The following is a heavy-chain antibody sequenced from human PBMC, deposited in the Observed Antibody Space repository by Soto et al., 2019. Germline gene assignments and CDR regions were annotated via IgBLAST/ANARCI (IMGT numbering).Heavy chain of an antibody. CDR3: ARARLDTPALEY. J-gene: IGHJ4*02. CDR1: GFSFRSYA. D-gene: IGHD2-2*01. Sequence: QVQLVESGGGVVQPGRSLRLSCAASGFSFRSYAMHWVRQAPGKGLEWVAVMSYDGSDKDYADSVKGRFTISIDNSKNTLYLQMSSLRAEDTAVYYCARARLDTPALEYLGQGTLVTVSS. CDR2: MSYDGSDK. V-gene: IGHV3-30-3*01.